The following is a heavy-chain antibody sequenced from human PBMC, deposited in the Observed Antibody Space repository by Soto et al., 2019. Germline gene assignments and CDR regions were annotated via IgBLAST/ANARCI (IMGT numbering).Heavy chain of an antibody. V-gene: IGHV3-23*01. CDR2: ISGSGGST. CDR3: RKASGWFDI. D-gene: IGHD2-15*01. Sequence: GGSLRLSCAASGFTFSSYAMSWVRQAPGKGLAWVSAISGSGGSTYYADSVKSQIHISRDNSKITLYLEMNSLRAEDVAGYCWRKASGWFDIWSQGSLVTVSS. CDR1: GFTFSSYA. J-gene: IGHJ5*02.